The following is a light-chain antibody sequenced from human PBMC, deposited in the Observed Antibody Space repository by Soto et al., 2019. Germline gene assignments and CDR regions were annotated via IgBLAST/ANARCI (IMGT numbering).Light chain of an antibody. CDR1: SSDVGNYNY. J-gene: IGLJ2*01. Sequence: QSALTQPPSASGSPGQSVAISCTGTSSDVGNYNYVSWYQHHPGKAPKLMIYEVTKRPSGVPDRFSGSKSGNTASLTVSGVQAEDEADYYCASYASTDTLIFGGGTKLTVL. CDR2: EVT. V-gene: IGLV2-8*01. CDR3: ASYASTDTLI.